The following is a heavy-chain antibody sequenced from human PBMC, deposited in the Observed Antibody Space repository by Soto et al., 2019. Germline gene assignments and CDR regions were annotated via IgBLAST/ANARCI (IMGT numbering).Heavy chain of an antibody. D-gene: IGHD3-16*01. CDR1: GFPFSSYA. V-gene: IGHV3-23*01. J-gene: IGHJ3*02. CDR3: AKGGYYSLFDI. CDR2: ISGSGGRT. Sequence: GGSLRLSCVASGFPFSSYAMIWVRQTPGKGLEWVSGISGSGGRTYYADSVKGRFTISRGNSNNTLSLQMHILRVEDTAVYFCAKGGYYSLFDIWGQGTVVTVSS.